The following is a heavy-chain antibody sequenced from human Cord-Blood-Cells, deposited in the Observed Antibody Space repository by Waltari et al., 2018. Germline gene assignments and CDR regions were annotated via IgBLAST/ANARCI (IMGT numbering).Heavy chain of an antibody. J-gene: IGHJ1*01. Sequence: EVQLVESGGGLIQPGGSLRLSCAASGFTVSSNYMSWVRQAPGRGLEWVSGIYSGGSNYSADSVKGRFTISRDNSKNTLYLQMNSLRAEDTAVYYCARAGGYCSGGSCLSAYQHWGQGTLVTVSS. V-gene: IGHV3-53*01. D-gene: IGHD2-15*01. CDR1: GFTVSSNY. CDR2: IYSGGSN. CDR3: ARAGGYCSGGSCLSAYQH.